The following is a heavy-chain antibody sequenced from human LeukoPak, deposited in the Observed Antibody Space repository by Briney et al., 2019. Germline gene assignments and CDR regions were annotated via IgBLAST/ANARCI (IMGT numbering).Heavy chain of an antibody. Sequence: GGTLRLSCAASGFTFSSYGMSWVRQAPGKGLEWVSSISSSSSYIYYADSVKGRFTISRDNAKNSLYLQMNSLRAEDTAVYYCARVAGYCSGGSCYSWWYFDYWGQGTLVTVSS. CDR1: GFTFSSYG. D-gene: IGHD2-15*01. J-gene: IGHJ4*02. CDR3: ARVAGYCSGGSCYSWWYFDY. V-gene: IGHV3-21*01. CDR2: ISSSSSYI.